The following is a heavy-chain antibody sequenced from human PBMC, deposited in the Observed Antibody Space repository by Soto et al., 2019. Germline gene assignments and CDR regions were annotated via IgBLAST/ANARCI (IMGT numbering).Heavy chain of an antibody. CDR2: IYSGGST. J-gene: IGHJ3*02. V-gene: IGHV3-53*04. CDR3: ARDPYSSSSSDAFDI. CDR1: GFTVSSNY. D-gene: IGHD6-6*01. Sequence: GGSLRLSCAASGFTVSSNYMSWVRQAPGKGLEWVSVIYSGGSTYYADSVKGRFTISRHNSKNTLYLQMNSLRAEDTALYYCARDPYSSSSSDAFDIWGQGTMVTVSS.